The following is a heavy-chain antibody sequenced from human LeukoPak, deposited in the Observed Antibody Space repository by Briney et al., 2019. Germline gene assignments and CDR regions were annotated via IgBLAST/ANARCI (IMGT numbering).Heavy chain of an antibody. CDR2: INPNSGGT. CDR3: ARDYGLFGEPRVSDY. D-gene: IGHD3-10*02. V-gene: IGHV1-18*01. J-gene: IGHJ4*02. Sequence: ASVKVSCKASGYTFTSYGISWVRQAPGQGLEWMGWINPNSGGTNYAQKLQGRVTMTTDTSTSTAYMELRSLRSDDTAVYYCARDYGLFGEPRVSDYWGQGTLVTVSS. CDR1: GYTFTSYG.